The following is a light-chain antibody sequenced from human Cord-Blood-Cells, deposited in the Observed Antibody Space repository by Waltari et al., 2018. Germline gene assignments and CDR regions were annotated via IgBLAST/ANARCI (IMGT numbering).Light chain of an antibody. V-gene: IGLV2-11*01. CDR1: SSVVGGYHS. Sequence: QSALTQPRSLSGSPGPPAPISRTGTSSVVGGYHSVYWYQQHPGKPPKLMIYDVSKRPSGVPDRFSGSKSGNTASLTISGLQAEDEADYYCCSYAGSYTYVFGTGTKVTVL. CDR3: CSYAGSYTYV. CDR2: DVS. J-gene: IGLJ1*01.